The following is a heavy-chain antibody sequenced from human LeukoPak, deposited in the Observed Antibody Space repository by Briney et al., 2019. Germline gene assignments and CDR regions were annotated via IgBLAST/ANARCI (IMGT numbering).Heavy chain of an antibody. CDR1: GFTFSDHY. CDR2: TRNKANSYTT. D-gene: IGHD3-3*01. V-gene: IGHV3-72*01. Sequence: RVSLRLSCAASGFTFSDHYMDCVRQAPGTGLEWVGRTRNKANSYTTEYDASVKGRFTISRDDSTNSLYLQMNSLKTEDTAVYYCASESDDYDFWSGYPTYYYYYMDVWGKGTTVTVSS. J-gene: IGHJ6*03. CDR3: ASESDDYDFWSGYPTYYYYYMDV.